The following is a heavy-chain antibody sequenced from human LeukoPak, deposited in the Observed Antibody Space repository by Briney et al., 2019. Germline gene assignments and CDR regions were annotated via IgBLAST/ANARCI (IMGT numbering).Heavy chain of an antibody. CDR1: GFTFDDYA. J-gene: IGHJ6*02. Sequence: GGSLRLSCAASGFTFDDYAMHWVRQAPGKGLEWVSGISWNSGSIGYADSVKGRFTISRDNAKNSLYLHMNSLRAEDTALYYCAKDGGSVHYGMDVWGQGTTVTVSS. CDR2: ISWNSGSI. V-gene: IGHV3-9*01. D-gene: IGHD5-12*01. CDR3: AKDGGSVHYGMDV.